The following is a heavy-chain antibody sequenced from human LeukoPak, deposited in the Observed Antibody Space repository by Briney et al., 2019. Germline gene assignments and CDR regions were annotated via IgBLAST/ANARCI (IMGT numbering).Heavy chain of an antibody. Sequence: GGSLRLSCAASGFTFSSYTMIWVRQAPGKGLEWVSSISSTSTYIYYADSVKGRFTISRDNAKNSLYLQMNSLRAEDTAVYYCARDRFRLWLPGSYYMDVWGKGTTVTVSS. CDR1: GFTFSSYT. CDR2: ISSTSTYI. D-gene: IGHD5-18*01. J-gene: IGHJ6*03. CDR3: ARDRFRLWLPGSYYMDV. V-gene: IGHV3-21*06.